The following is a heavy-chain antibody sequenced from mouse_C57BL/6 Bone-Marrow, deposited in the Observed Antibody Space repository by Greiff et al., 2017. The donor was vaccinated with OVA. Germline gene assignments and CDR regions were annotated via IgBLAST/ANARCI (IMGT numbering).Heavy chain of an antibody. CDR3: ARGDPYYYGSWYFDV. D-gene: IGHD1-1*01. V-gene: IGHV1-53*01. CDR1: GYTFTSYW. J-gene: IGHJ1*03. Sequence: QVQLQQPGTELVKPGASVKLSCKASGYTFTSYWMHWVKQRPGQGLEWIGNINPSNGGTNYNEKFKSKATLTVDKSSSTAYMQSSSLTSEDAAVYYCARGDPYYYGSWYFDVWGTGTTVTVSS. CDR2: INPSNGGT.